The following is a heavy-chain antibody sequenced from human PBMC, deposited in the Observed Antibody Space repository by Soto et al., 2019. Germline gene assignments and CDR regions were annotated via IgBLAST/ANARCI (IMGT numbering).Heavy chain of an antibody. Sequence: KPSETLPLTCTVSGGSISSSSYYWGWIRQPPGKGLEWIGSIYYSGSTYYNPSLKSRVTISVDTSKNQFSLKLSSVTAADTAVYYCARRARFLEWLQESWFDPWGQGTLVTVSS. D-gene: IGHD3-3*01. CDR3: ARRARFLEWLQESWFDP. J-gene: IGHJ5*02. CDR2: IYYSGST. CDR1: GGSISSSSYY. V-gene: IGHV4-39*01.